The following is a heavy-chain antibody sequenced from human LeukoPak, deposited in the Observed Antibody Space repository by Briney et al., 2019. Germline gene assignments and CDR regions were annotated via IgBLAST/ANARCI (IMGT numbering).Heavy chain of an antibody. D-gene: IGHD5-18*01. J-gene: IGHJ4*02. CDR3: ARLGYVGVTAMD. Sequence: PSETLSLTCTVSGVSISSGGYYWSWIRQHPGKGLEWIGYIYYSGSTYYNPSLKSRVTISVDTSKNQFSLKLSSVTAADTAVYYCARLGYVGVTAMDWGQGTLVTVSS. CDR2: IYYSGST. CDR1: GVSISSGGYY. V-gene: IGHV4-31*03.